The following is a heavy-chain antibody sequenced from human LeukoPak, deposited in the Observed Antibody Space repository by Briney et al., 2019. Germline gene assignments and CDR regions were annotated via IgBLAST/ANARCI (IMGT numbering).Heavy chain of an antibody. CDR2: INPNSGGT. CDR3: ARVVVRGVIKGLWDY. V-gene: IGHV1-2*02. D-gene: IGHD3-10*01. CDR1: GYTFTGYY. J-gene: IGHJ4*02. Sequence: GASVKVSCKASGYTFTGYYMHWVRQAPGQGLEWMGWINPNSGGTNYAQKFQGRVTMTRDTSISTAYMGLSRLRSDDTAVYYCARVVVRGVIKGLWDYWGQGTLVTASS.